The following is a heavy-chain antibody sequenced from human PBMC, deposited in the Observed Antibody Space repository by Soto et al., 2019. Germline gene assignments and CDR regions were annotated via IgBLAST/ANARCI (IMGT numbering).Heavy chain of an antibody. CDR1: GYTFTSYP. CDR2: IDAGNGNT. V-gene: IGHV1-3*01. D-gene: IGHD2-21*01. CDR3: AKDLYRSATRPCLDT. J-gene: IGHJ5*02. Sequence: GASVKVSCKASGYTFTSYPTHWVRQAPEQRLEWMGWIDAGNGNTKYSQKFRGRVTFTTDTSASTAYMDLNSLRVEDTAVYYCAKDLYRSATRPCLDTWGQGTPVTFSS.